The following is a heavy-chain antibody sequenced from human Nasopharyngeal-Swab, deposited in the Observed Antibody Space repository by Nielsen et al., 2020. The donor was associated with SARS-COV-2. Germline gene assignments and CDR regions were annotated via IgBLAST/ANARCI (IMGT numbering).Heavy chain of an antibody. CDR1: GFTFSSYW. D-gene: IGHD2-2*01. Sequence: GGSRRLSCAASGFTFSSYWMSGVRQAPGKGLEWVANIKQDGSEKYYVDSVKGRFTISRDNAKNSLYLQMNSLRAEDTAVYYCARGGYCSSTSCYFGIQNRVDYWGQGTLVTVSS. V-gene: IGHV3-7*05. CDR3: ARGGYCSSTSCYFGIQNRVDY. CDR2: IKQDGSEK. J-gene: IGHJ4*02.